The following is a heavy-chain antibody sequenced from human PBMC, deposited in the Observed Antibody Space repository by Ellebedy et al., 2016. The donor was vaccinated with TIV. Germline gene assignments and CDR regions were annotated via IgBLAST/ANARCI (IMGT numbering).Heavy chain of an antibody. J-gene: IGHJ4*02. CDR3: ARVLRAGRSGDYFDY. D-gene: IGHD1-1*01. Sequence: MPSETLSLTCTVSGGSISSSNYYWGWIRRPPGKGLEWIGSMLYSERTYYNPSLKSRVTITGDTSKNQFSLRLSSVTAADTAVYYCARVLRAGRSGDYFDYWGQGTLVTVSS. CDR2: MLYSERT. V-gene: IGHV4-39*07. CDR1: GGSISSSNYY.